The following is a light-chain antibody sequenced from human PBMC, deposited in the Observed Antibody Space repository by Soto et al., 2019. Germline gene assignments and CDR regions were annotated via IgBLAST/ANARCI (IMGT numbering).Light chain of an antibody. Sequence: IQMTQSPSTLSSSVGDRLTITCRASQSISSWLAWYKQKPGKAPKLLIYDASSLESGVPSRFRGSGSGTEFTLTISSLKPDDFETYYCQQYNSIRRTFGQGTKVDIK. CDR2: DAS. J-gene: IGKJ1*01. CDR1: QSISSW. V-gene: IGKV1-5*01. CDR3: QQYNSIRRT.